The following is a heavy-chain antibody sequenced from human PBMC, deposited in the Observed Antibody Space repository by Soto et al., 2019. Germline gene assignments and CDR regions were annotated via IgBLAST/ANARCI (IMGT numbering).Heavy chain of an antibody. J-gene: IGHJ5*02. V-gene: IGHV4-30-2*01. CDR1: GGSISSGGYA. Sequence: QMRLQESGSGLVKPSQTLSLTCAVSGGSISSGGYAWNWIRQPPGKGLEWIGYIYHSGYTSYNPSLENRGTISVDKSKNQFSLTLSFVTAADTAVYYCARDSLTGNYFDPWGQGTLVTVSS. D-gene: IGHD1-7*01. CDR2: IYHSGYT. CDR3: ARDSLTGNYFDP.